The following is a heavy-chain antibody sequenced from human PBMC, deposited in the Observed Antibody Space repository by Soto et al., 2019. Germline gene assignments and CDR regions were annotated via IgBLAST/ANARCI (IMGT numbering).Heavy chain of an antibody. CDR1: GGSVSSGSYY. CDR3: ARVSQIGSGWYGRDY. J-gene: IGHJ4*02. D-gene: IGHD6-19*01. V-gene: IGHV4-61*01. CDR2: IYYSGST. Sequence: KPSETLSLTCTVSGGSVSSGSYYWSWIRQPPGKGLEWIGYIYYSGSTNYNPSLKSRVTISVDTSKNQFSLKLSSVTAADTAVYYCARVSQIGSGWYGRDYWGQGTLVTVSS.